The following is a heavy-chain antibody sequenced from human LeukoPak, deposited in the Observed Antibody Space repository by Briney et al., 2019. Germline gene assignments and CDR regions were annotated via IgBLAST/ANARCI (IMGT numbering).Heavy chain of an antibody. D-gene: IGHD2-21*01. J-gene: IGHJ6*02. Sequence: QPGRSLRLSCAASGFTFSSYGMHWVRQAPGKGLEWVAVIWYDGSNKYYADSVKGRFTISRDNAKNSLYLQMNSLRAEDTAVYYCARLWGMDVWGQGTTVTASS. CDR1: GFTFSSYG. V-gene: IGHV3-33*03. CDR3: ARLWGMDV. CDR2: IWYDGSNK.